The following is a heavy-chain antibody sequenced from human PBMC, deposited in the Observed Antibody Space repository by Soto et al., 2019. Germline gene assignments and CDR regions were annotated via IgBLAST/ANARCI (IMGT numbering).Heavy chain of an antibody. Sequence: SETLSLTCAVYGGSFSGYYWSWIRQPPGKGLEWIGEINHSGSTNYNPSLKSRVTISVDTSKNQFSLKLSSVTAADTAVYYCARGRSRYCSGGSCYRRAYFDYWGQGTLVTVSS. V-gene: IGHV4-34*01. J-gene: IGHJ4*02. CDR3: ARGRSRYCSGGSCYRRAYFDY. CDR2: INHSGST. CDR1: GGSFSGYY. D-gene: IGHD2-15*01.